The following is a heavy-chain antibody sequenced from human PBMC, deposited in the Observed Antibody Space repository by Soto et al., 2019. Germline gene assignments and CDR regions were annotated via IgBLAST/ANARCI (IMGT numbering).Heavy chain of an antibody. CDR1: GFTVSSNY. CDR2: IYSGGST. J-gene: IGHJ4*02. Sequence: GGSLRLSCAASGFTVSSNYMSWVRQAPGKGLEWVSVIYSGGSTYYADSVKGRFTISRDNSKNTLYLQMNSLRAEDTAVYYCARSMVRGVISRFDYWGQGTLVTVSS. V-gene: IGHV3-66*01. D-gene: IGHD3-10*01. CDR3: ARSMVRGVISRFDY.